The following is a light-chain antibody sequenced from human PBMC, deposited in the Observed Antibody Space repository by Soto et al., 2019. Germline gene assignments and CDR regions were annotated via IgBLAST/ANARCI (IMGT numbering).Light chain of an antibody. CDR1: QSVSSY. CDR2: DAS. J-gene: IGKJ4*01. Sequence: EIVLTQSPATLSLSPGERATLSCRASQSVSSYLAWYQQKPGQAPRLLIYDASNRATGIPARFSGSGSGPDFTLNISSLEPEDLAVYHCQQRSNWLTFGGGTKVEIK. V-gene: IGKV3-11*01. CDR3: QQRSNWLT.